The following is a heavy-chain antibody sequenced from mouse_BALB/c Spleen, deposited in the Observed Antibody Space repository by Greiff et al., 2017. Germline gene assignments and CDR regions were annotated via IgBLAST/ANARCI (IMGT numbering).Heavy chain of an antibody. V-gene: IGHV1-12*01. CDR2: IYPGNGDT. J-gene: IGHJ1*01. CDR1: GYTFTSYN. D-gene: IGHD1-1*01. CDR3: SREGSYYYGSSWYFDV. Sequence: LQQPGAELVKPGASVKMSCKASGYTFTSYNMHWVKQTPGQGLEWIGAIYPGNGDTSYNQKFKGKATLTADKSSSTAYMQLSSLTSEDFAVYYCSREGSYYYGSSWYFDVWGAGTTVTVSS.